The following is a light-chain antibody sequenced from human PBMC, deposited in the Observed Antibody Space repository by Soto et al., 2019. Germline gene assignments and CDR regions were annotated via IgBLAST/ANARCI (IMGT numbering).Light chain of an antibody. CDR1: QSVSSSY. Sequence: EIVLTQSPGTLSLSPGERATLSCRASQSVSSSYLAWYQQKPGQAPRLLIYGASSRATGIPDRFSGSGSGTDFTLTIRRLEPEDFAVYYCQQDGSSPPWTFGQGTKVEI. V-gene: IGKV3-20*01. CDR2: GAS. J-gene: IGKJ1*01. CDR3: QQDGSSPPWT.